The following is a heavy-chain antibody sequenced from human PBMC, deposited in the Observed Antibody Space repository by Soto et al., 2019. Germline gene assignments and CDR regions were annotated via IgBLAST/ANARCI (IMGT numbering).Heavy chain of an antibody. V-gene: IGHV2-5*02. CDR1: GFSLPTDRVG. J-gene: IGHJ4*02. Sequence: QITLKESGPTLVKPTQTITLTCTFSGFSLPTDRVGVGWIRQPPGKALEWLAVIYWDDSKTYRPSLKSRLTLTQDTSKNPVALTMTDMDPVDTATYYCAHAYGGRSLYWGPGTLVTVSS. D-gene: IGHD1-26*01. CDR3: AHAYGGRSLY. CDR2: IYWDDSK.